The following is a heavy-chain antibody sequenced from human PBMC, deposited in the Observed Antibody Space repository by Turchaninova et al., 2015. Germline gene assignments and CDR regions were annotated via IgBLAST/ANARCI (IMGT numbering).Heavy chain of an antibody. CDR1: GFIFSDFW. V-gene: IGHV3-7*01. CDR2: IKADGSDK. Sequence: ELHLVDSGGGLFQPGGSLRLACEASGFIFSDFWMSWVRQAPGKGVGWVPKIKADGSDKNSVDSGKGRFTISRDNAQNSLYLKMNSLRAEDTAVYYCASEKSWSFDYWGQGTLVTASS. CDR3: ASEKSWSFDY. J-gene: IGHJ4*02. D-gene: IGHD3-3*01.